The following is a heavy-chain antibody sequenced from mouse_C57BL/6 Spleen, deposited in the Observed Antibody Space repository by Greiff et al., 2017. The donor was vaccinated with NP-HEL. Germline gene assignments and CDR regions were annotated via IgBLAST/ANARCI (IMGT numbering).Heavy chain of an antibody. CDR3: AKNAGTGYLDY. D-gene: IGHD4-1*01. J-gene: IGHJ2*01. CDR2: IWSGGST. V-gene: IGHV2-4*01. CDR1: GFSLTSYG. Sequence: VQLQESGPGLVQPSQSLSITCTVSGFSLTSYGVHWVRQPPGKGLAWLGVIWSGGSTDYNAAFISRLSISKDNSKSQVCFKMNSLQADDTAIYYCAKNAGTGYLDYWGQGTTLTVSS.